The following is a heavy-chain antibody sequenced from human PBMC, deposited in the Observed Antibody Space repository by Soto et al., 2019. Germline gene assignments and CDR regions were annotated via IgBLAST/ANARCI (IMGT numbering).Heavy chain of an antibody. CDR3: ARMDNSGSYYVYYYGMNV. D-gene: IGHD1-26*01. J-gene: IGHJ6*02. V-gene: IGHV1-69*13. CDR1: GGTFSSYA. Sequence: SVKVSCKASGGTFSSYAISWVRQAPGQGLEWMGGIIPIFGTANYAQKFQGRVTITADESTSTAYMELSSLRSEDTAVYYCARMDNSGSYYVYYYGMNVWGQGTTVTVSS. CDR2: IIPIFGTA.